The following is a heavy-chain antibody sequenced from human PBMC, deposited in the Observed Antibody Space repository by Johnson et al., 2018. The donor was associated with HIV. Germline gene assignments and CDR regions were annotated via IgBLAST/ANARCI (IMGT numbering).Heavy chain of an antibody. CDR3: TRHPPAVVPAATTDAFDI. V-gene: IGHV3-20*04. CDR2: IKSDGSST. Sequence: EVQLVESGGGVVRPGGSLRLSCAASGFTFHDYAMSWVRQAPGKGLVWVSRIKSDGSSTTYADSVKGRFTISRDNSKNTLYLQMNSLRAEDTAVYYCTRHPPAVVPAATTDAFDIWGQGTMVTVSS. D-gene: IGHD2-2*01. CDR1: GFTFHDYA. J-gene: IGHJ3*02.